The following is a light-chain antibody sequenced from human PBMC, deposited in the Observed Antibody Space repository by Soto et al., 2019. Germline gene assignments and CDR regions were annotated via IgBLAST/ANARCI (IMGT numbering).Light chain of an antibody. CDR2: DVS. CDR3: SSYTSSSTRV. CDR1: SSDVGGYND. Sequence: QSALTQPASVSGSPGQSLNISCTATSSDVGGYNDVSWYQQHPGNAPQLMIYDVSNRPSGVSNRFSGTKSGITASLTISGLQAEDEADYYCSSYTSSSTRVFGTGTKVTVL. J-gene: IGLJ1*01. V-gene: IGLV2-14*03.